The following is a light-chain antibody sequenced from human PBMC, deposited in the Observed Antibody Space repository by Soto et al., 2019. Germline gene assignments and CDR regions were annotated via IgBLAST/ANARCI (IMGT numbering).Light chain of an antibody. Sequence: DIQMTQSPSSLSACVLDRVTITCQASQNINNYLNWYQQKPGRAPKLLIYDASNLEAGVPSRFRGSGSGTDFTLTISSLQPEDVATYYCQKYNRAPLTFGGGTKVDIK. CDR3: QKYNRAPLT. J-gene: IGKJ4*01. CDR1: QNINNY. CDR2: DAS. V-gene: IGKV1-33*01.